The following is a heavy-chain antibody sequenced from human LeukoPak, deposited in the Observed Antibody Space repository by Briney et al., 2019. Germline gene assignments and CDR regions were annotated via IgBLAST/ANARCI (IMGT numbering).Heavy chain of an antibody. V-gene: IGHV1-46*01. J-gene: IGHJ4*02. CDR2: INTSGGST. D-gene: IGHD4-11*01. Sequence: GASVKVSCKASGYTFSNYYMHWVRQAPGQGLEWMGIINTSGGSTSYAQKFQGRVTMTRDTSTSTVYMELSSLRSEDTAVYYCARWHFVDYRFDYWGQGTLVTVSS. CDR3: ARWHFVDYRFDY. CDR1: GYTFSNYY.